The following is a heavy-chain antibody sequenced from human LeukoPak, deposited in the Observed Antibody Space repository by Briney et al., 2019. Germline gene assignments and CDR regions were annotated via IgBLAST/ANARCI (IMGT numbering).Heavy chain of an antibody. CDR1: GFTFSSYP. V-gene: IGHV3-23*01. CDR2: ISGSGGST. CDR3: AKAPLLLDGYDYYYYMDV. J-gene: IGHJ6*03. D-gene: IGHD3-10*01. Sequence: PGGSLRLSCAASGFTFSSYPMSWVRQAPGKGLEWVSAISGSGGSTYYADSVKGRFTISRDNSKNTLYLQMNSLRADDTAVYYCAKAPLLLDGYDYYYYMDVWGKGTTVTVSS.